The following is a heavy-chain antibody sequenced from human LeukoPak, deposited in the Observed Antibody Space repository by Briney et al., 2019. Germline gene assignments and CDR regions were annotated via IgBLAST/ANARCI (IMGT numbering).Heavy chain of an antibody. V-gene: IGHV4-39*01. CDR2: IYYSGST. J-gene: IGHJ4*02. D-gene: IGHD6-13*01. Sequence: SETLSLTCTVSGGSISSSSYYWGWIRQPPGKGQEWIGSIYYSGSTYYNPSLKSRVTISVDTSKNQFSLKLSSVTAADTAVYYCARLRAAAAGTFDYWGQGTLVTVSS. CDR1: GGSISSSSYY. CDR3: ARLRAAAAGTFDY.